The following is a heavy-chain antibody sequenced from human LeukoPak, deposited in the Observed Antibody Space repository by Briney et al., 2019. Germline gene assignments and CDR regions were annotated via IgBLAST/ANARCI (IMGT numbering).Heavy chain of an antibody. Sequence: SVKVSCKASGGTFSSYAISWVRQAPGQGLEWMGRIIPIFGIANYAQKFQGRVTITADKSTSTAYMELSSLRSEDTAVYYCARDDCSGGSCYGPYYYYGMDVWGQGTTVTISS. CDR2: IIPIFGIA. CDR1: GGTFSSYA. J-gene: IGHJ6*02. V-gene: IGHV1-69*04. CDR3: ARDDCSGGSCYGPYYYYGMDV. D-gene: IGHD2-15*01.